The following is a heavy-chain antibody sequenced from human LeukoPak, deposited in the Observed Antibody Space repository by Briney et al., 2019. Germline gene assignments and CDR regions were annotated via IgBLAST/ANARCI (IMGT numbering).Heavy chain of an antibody. V-gene: IGHV1-69*06. CDR2: IIPIFGTA. D-gene: IGHD3-10*01. CDR3: AREIMVRGVISRYFDY. CDR1: GGTFSSYA. J-gene: IGHJ4*02. Sequence: SVKVSCKASGGTFSSYAISWVRQAPGQGLEWMGGIIPIFGTASYAQKFQGRVTITADKSTSTAYMELSSLRSEDTAVYYCAREIMVRGVISRYFDYWGQGTLVTVSS.